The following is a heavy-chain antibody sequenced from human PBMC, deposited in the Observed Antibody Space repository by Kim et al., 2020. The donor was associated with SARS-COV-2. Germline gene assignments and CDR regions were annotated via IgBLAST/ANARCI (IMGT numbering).Heavy chain of an antibody. CDR3: ARAAFSPSETSY. V-gene: IGHV3-64*01. Sequence: GGSLRRSCATSGFTFNKYAMDWVRQAPGKGLEHVSAITANGGSTYYSSSVKGRFTVSRDNSRDTLYLQMDSLRAEDTAMYYCARAAFSPSETSYWGQGAL. CDR1: GFTFNKYA. D-gene: IGHD3-10*01. J-gene: IGHJ4*02. CDR2: ITANGGST.